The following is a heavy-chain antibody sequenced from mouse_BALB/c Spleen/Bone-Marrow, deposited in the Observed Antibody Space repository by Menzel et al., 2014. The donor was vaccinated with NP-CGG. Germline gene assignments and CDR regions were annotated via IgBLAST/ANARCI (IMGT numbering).Heavy chain of an antibody. V-gene: IGHV5-9*02. CDR1: GFAFSSYD. CDR2: ISSGGSYT. CDR3: VRRVQLDY. J-gene: IGHJ2*01. Sequence: DVMLVESGGGLVKPGGSLKLSCAASGFAFSSYDMSWVRQTPEKRLEWVATISSGGSYTYYPDSVKGRFTISRDNARNTLYLQMSSLRSEVTALYYCVRRVQLDYWGQGTTLTVSS.